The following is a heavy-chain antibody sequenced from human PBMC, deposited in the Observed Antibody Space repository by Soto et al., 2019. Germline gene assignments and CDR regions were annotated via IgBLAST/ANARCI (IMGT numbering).Heavy chain of an antibody. CDR2: IIPIFGTA. CDR3: AREDNGSGSYYTGYYYYYGMDV. V-gene: IGHV1-69*06. CDR1: GGTFSSYA. D-gene: IGHD3-10*01. Sequence: SVKVSCKASGGTFSSYAISWVRQAPGQGXEWMGGIIPIFGTANYAQKFQGRVTITADKSTSTAYMELSSLRSEDTAVYYCAREDNGSGSYYTGYYYYYGMDVWGQGTTVTVSS. J-gene: IGHJ6*02.